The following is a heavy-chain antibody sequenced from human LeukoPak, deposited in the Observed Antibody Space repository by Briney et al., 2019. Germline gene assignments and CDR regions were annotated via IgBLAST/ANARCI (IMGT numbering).Heavy chain of an antibody. CDR2: IYYSGST. CDR3: AREYCSGGSCLIDY. CDR1: GGSISSYY. V-gene: IGHV4-59*12. D-gene: IGHD2-15*01. Sequence: PSETLSLTCTVSGGSISSYYWSWLRQPPGKGLEWIGYIYYSGSTNYNPSLKSRVTISVDTSKNQFSLKLSSVTAADTAVYYCAREYCSGGSCLIDYWGQGTLVTVSS. J-gene: IGHJ4*02.